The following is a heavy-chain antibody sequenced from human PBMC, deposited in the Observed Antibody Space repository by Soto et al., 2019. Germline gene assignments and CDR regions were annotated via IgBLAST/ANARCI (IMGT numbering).Heavy chain of an antibody. CDR3: VRAAGYSGDDYVYYYGMDV. D-gene: IGHD5-12*01. V-gene: IGHV3-23*01. CDR1: GFTFSTYV. Sequence: GGSLRLSCAASGFTFSTYVMNWVRQAPGQGLEWVSSILGGGASTYYADSVRGRFTISRDNSKNTLYLQMNSLRDEDTAVYYCVRAAGYSGDDYVYYYGMDVWGQGTTVTVSS. CDR2: ILGGGAST. J-gene: IGHJ6*02.